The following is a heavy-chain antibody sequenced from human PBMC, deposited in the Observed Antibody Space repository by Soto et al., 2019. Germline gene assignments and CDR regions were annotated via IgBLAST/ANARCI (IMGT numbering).Heavy chain of an antibody. CDR2: ISSSGSTI. Sequence: PGGSLRLSCAASGFTFSDYYMSWIRQAPGKGLEWVSYISSSGSTIYYADSVKGRFTISRDNAKNSLYLQMNSLRAEDTAVYYCAREGDTAMVTSPFLFGYWGQGTLVTVSS. V-gene: IGHV3-11*01. CDR1: GFTFSDYY. CDR3: AREGDTAMVTSPFLFGY. J-gene: IGHJ4*02. D-gene: IGHD5-18*01.